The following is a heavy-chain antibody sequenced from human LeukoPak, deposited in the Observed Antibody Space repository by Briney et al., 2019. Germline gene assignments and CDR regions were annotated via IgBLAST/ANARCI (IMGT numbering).Heavy chain of an antibody. D-gene: IGHD6-19*01. Sequence: ASVKVSCKASGYTFTGYYIHWVRQAPGQGLDWLGWINPNSGATSYAQKFQGRVTMTRDTSISTAYMELSRLRSDDTAVYYCARESVEGAVAEGYFDYWGQGTLVTVSS. J-gene: IGHJ4*02. CDR3: ARESVEGAVAEGYFDY. CDR2: INPNSGAT. V-gene: IGHV1-2*02. CDR1: GYTFTGYY.